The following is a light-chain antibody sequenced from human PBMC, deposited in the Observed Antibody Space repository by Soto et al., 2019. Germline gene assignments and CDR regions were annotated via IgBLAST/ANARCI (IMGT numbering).Light chain of an antibody. CDR3: TAFSANRVYL. J-gene: IGLJ1*01. CDR2: RVH. V-gene: IGLV2-14*01. Sequence: QSALTQPISVSGSPGQSITISCTGNSNDIGSYDYVCWYQQHPGKAPRLLIHRVHNRSPGISGLFYAANSGLTASLTIPGLQADDEAYDYCTAFSANRVYLFGPVTKLTVL. CDR1: SNDIGSYDY.